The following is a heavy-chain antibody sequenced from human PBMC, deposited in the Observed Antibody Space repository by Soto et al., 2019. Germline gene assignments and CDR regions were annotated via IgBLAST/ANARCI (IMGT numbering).Heavy chain of an antibody. V-gene: IGHV3-23*01. CDR3: AKTPYDFWSSGQYLFDH. D-gene: IGHD3-3*01. CDR2: ISGSGGTT. Sequence: EVQLLDSGGGLVQPGGSLRLSCTVSGFTFGSHVMSWVRQAPGKGLECVSGISGSGGTTFYADSVKGRFTISRDNSKKTLYLQMNSLRAEDTAVYYCAKTPYDFWSSGQYLFDHWGQGTLVTVSS. CDR1: GFTFGSHV. J-gene: IGHJ4*02.